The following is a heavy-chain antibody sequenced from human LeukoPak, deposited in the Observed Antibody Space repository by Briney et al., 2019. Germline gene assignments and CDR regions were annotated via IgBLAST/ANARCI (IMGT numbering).Heavy chain of an antibody. CDR3: AKSHHVTAIDY. CDR1: GFTFSSNA. CDR2: ITFSGSST. V-gene: IGHV3-23*01. Sequence: GGSLRLSCVASGFTFSSNAMSWVRQAPGMGPDWVSSITFSGSSTDYADSVKGRFTISRDNSKNTLYLQMSSLRVEDTAVYYCAKSHHVTAIDYWGQGTLVTVSS. J-gene: IGHJ4*02. D-gene: IGHD2-21*02.